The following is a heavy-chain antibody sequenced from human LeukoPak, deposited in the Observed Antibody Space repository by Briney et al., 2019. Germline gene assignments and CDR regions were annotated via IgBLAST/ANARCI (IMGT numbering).Heavy chain of an antibody. Sequence: GRSLRLSCAASRFTLGSYDMHWVRQAPGKGLEWVAVIWYDGSNKYYADSVKGRFTISRDISKNTLYLQMNSLRAEDTAVYYCARHKDWTFDYWGQGTLVTVSS. V-gene: IGHV3-33*01. J-gene: IGHJ4*02. D-gene: IGHD3/OR15-3a*01. CDR2: IWYDGSNK. CDR3: ARHKDWTFDY. CDR1: RFTLGSYD.